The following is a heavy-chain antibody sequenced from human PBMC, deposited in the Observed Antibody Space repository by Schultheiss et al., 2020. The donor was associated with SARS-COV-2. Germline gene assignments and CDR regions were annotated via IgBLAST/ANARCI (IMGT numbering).Heavy chain of an antibody. D-gene: IGHD5-12*01. CDR3: TRAWGGYDEEYYFDY. CDR2: ISGSSGDI. CDR1: GFFFSSYS. Sequence: RGSLRLSCAASGFFFSSYSMNWVRQTPGKGLEWVSSISGSSGDIQYADSVKGRFTISRDNAKDSLYLQMHSLRAEDSAVYYCTRAWGGYDEEYYFDYWGQGTLVTVSS. V-gene: IGHV3-21*01. J-gene: IGHJ4*02.